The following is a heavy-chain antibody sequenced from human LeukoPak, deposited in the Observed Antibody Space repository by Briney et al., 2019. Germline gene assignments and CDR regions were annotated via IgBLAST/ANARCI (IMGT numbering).Heavy chain of an antibody. Sequence: SETLSLTCAVSGGSISSYYWSWLRQPPGKGLEWIAYISDIGSINYNPSLKSRVTISLDTSKNQFSLKLSSVTAADTAVYYCAGHHPRNTVDFWGQGTLVTVSS. V-gene: IGHV4-59*08. CDR1: GGSISSYY. CDR3: AGHHPRNTVDF. J-gene: IGHJ4*02. CDR2: ISDIGSI. D-gene: IGHD2/OR15-2a*01.